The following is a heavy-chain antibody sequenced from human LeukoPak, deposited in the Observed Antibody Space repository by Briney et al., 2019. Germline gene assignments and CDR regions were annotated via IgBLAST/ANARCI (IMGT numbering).Heavy chain of an antibody. CDR2: ISGSGGST. J-gene: IGHJ3*02. D-gene: IGHD3-10*01. V-gene: IGHV3-23*01. Sequence: GGSLRLSCAASGFTFSSYAMSWVRQAPGKGLEWVSAISGSGGSTYYADSVKGRFTISRDNSKNTLYLQMNSLRAEDTAVYYCAKYGSGSYYLINDAFDIWGQGTMVTVSS. CDR3: AKYGSGSYYLINDAFDI. CDR1: GFTFSSYA.